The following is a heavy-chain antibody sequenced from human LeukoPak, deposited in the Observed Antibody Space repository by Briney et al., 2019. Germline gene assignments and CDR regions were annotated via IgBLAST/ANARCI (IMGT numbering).Heavy chain of an antibody. CDR1: GFTFSTYS. J-gene: IGHJ4*02. CDR3: ARERPTTTAFDY. Sequence: GGSLRLSCAASGFTFSTYSMNWVRQAPGKGLEWVSYISGSTSNIYYPDSAKGRFTISRDNAKNSLFLQMNSLRAEDTTVYYCARERPTTTAFDYWGQGTLVTVSS. CDR2: ISGSTSNI. V-gene: IGHV3-21*01. D-gene: IGHD1-1*01.